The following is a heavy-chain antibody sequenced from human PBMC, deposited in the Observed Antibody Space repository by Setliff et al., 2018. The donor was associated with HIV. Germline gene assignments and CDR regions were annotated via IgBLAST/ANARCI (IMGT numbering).Heavy chain of an antibody. J-gene: IGHJ4*02. CDR1: GFNFSSHT. V-gene: IGHV3-21*01. D-gene: IGHD2-15*01. CDR3: ARASAATYCSGGACYLPDY. Sequence: GGSLRLSCAASGFNFSSHTMNWIRQAPGKGLEWVSSISSTGTYIYYADSMKGRFTISRDNAKNSLYLQMNSLRADDTAVYFCARASAATYCSGGACYLPDYWGQGTLVTVSS. CDR2: ISSTGTYI.